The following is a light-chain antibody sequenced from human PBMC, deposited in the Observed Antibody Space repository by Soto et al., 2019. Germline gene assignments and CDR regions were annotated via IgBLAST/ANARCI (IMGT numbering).Light chain of an antibody. Sequence: QSALTQPPSASGSPGQSVTISCTGTSSDVGGYNYVSWYQQHPGKAPKLMIYEVSKRPSGVPDRFSGSKSGNTASLTVSGLQAEVEADYYCSSYAGSNNVFGGGTKVTVL. CDR3: SSYAGSNNV. CDR1: SSDVGGYNY. CDR2: EVS. V-gene: IGLV2-8*01. J-gene: IGLJ2*01.